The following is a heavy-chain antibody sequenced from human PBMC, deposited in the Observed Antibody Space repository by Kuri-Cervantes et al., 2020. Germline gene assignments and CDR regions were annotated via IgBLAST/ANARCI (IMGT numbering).Heavy chain of an antibody. CDR3: ARGGRMVRGVISRVYYGMDV. CDR1: GGTFSSYA. D-gene: IGHD3-10*01. J-gene: IGHJ6*02. V-gene: IGHV1-69*13. CDR2: IIPIFGTA. Sequence: SVKVSCKASGGTFSSYAISWVRQAPGQGLEWMGGIIPIFGTANYAQKFQGRVTITADESTSTAYMELRSLRSDDTAVYYCARGGRMVRGVISRVYYGMDVWGQGTTVTVSS.